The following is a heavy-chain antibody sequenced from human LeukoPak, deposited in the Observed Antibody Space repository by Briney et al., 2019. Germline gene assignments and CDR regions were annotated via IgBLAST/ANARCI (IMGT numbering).Heavy chain of an antibody. CDR1: GGSISSYY. D-gene: IGHD1-26*01. Sequence: NPSETLSLTCTVSGGSISSYYWSWIRQPPGKGLEWIGYIYYSGSTYYNPSLTSRVTMSVDTSKNQFSLKLSSVTAADTAVYYCARDGRISPYYGMDVWGQGTTVTVSS. V-gene: IGHV4-59*01. J-gene: IGHJ6*02. CDR2: IYYSGST. CDR3: ARDGRISPYYGMDV.